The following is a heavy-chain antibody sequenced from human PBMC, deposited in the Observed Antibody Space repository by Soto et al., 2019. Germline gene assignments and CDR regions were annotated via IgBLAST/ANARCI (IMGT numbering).Heavy chain of an antibody. V-gene: IGHV3-30-3*01. CDR2: ISYDGSNK. CDR1: GFTFSSYA. CDR3: VRAVGGWYTAGFDI. D-gene: IGHD6-19*01. Sequence: QVQLVESGGGVVQPGRSLRLSCAASGFTFSSYAMHWVRQAPGKGLEWVAVISYDGSNKYYAYSVKGRFTISRDNSKNKVYLQKNSLRAEDTAVDYYVRAVGGWYTAGFDIWGQGTIVTVSS. J-gene: IGHJ3*02.